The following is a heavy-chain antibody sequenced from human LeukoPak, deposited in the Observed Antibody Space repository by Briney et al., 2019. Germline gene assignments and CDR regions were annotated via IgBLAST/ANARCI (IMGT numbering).Heavy chain of an antibody. J-gene: IGHJ4*02. D-gene: IGHD3-22*01. CDR2: LYSGGST. Sequence: GGSLRLSCAASGFTVSSNYMTWVRRAPGRGLEWVSTLYSGGSTYYADSVEGRFTISRDSSKNTLYLQMNSLRAEDTAVYYCAKTSDYYFSLDNWGQGTLVTVSS. V-gene: IGHV3-53*01. CDR1: GFTVSSNY. CDR3: AKTSDYYFSLDN.